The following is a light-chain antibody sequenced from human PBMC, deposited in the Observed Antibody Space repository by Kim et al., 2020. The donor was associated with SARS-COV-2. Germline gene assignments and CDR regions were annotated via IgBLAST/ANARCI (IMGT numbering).Light chain of an antibody. J-gene: IGKJ4*01. Sequence: DIQMTQSPSSLSASVGDRVTITCRASQSIGVYLNWYQQKPGKAPNLLISAASSLPSGVPSRFSGSGSGTDFTLTISSLQPEDFATYFCQQSYTTPPLTFGEGTKVDIK. CDR3: QQSYTTPPLT. V-gene: IGKV1-39*01. CDR1: QSIGVY. CDR2: AAS.